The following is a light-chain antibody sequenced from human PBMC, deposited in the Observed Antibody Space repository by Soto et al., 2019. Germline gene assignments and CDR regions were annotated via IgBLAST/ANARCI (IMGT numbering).Light chain of an antibody. J-gene: IGKJ1*01. V-gene: IGKV3-11*01. CDR2: DAS. Sequence: EIVLTQSPGTLSLSPGERATLSCRASSSVSTYLAWSQQTPGQAPRLLIYDASNSATGISARFNGSGSGTNFPITISSLEPEDFAVYYCKQRRNWPWTFSQGTKVEIK. CDR1: SSVSTY. CDR3: KQRRNWPWT.